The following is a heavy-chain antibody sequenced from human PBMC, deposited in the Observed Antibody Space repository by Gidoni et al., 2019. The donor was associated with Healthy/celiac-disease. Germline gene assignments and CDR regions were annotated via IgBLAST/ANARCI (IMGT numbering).Heavy chain of an antibody. CDR1: GGSISRGDYY. CDR3: ARGGITIFGVVNDAFDI. Sequence: QVQLQESGPGLVKPAQTLSRTCTVAGGSISRGDYYWGWIRQPPGKGLEWIGYIYYSGSTYSTPSLKSRVTISVDTSKNQFSLKLSSVTAADTAVYYCARGGITIFGVVNDAFDIWGQGTMVTVSS. CDR2: IYYSGST. J-gene: IGHJ3*02. V-gene: IGHV4-30-4*01. D-gene: IGHD3-3*01.